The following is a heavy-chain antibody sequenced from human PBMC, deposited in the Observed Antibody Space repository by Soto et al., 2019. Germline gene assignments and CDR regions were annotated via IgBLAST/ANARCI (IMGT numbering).Heavy chain of an antibody. V-gene: IGHV3-74*01. CDR3: ARITVVTHAFDI. CDR2: INSDGSST. CDR1: VFTFSSYW. Sequence: WGSLRLSCSASVFTFSSYWMHWVRQAPGKGLVWVSRINSDGSSTSYADSVKGRFTISRDNAKNTLYLQMNSLRAEDTAVYYCARITVVTHAFDIWGQGTMVTVSS. J-gene: IGHJ3*02. D-gene: IGHD2-21*02.